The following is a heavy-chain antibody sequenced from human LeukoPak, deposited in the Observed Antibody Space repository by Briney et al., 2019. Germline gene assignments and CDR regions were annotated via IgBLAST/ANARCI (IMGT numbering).Heavy chain of an antibody. CDR1: GYTFTSYY. J-gene: IGHJ4*02. D-gene: IGHD6-19*01. Sequence: ASVKVSCKASGYTFTSYYMHWVRQAPGQGLEWMGWINPNSGGTNYAQKFQGRVTMTRDTSISTAYMELSRLRSDDTAVYYCTRDIGIAVAGAVSWGQGTLVTVSS. CDR2: INPNSGGT. CDR3: TRDIGIAVAGAVS. V-gene: IGHV1-2*02.